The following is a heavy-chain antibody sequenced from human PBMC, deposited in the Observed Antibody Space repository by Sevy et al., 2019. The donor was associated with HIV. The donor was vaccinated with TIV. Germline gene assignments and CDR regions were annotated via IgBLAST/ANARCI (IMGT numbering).Heavy chain of an antibody. CDR2: ISADNGNT. CDR3: ARGGNRYNWNADYFDY. J-gene: IGHJ4*02. CDR1: GYTFTSYG. Sequence: ASVKVSCKASGYTFTSYGISWVRQAPGQGLEGMGWISADNGNTNYAQKLQGRVTMTTDTSTSTAYMELRSLRSDDTAVYYCARGGNRYNWNADYFDYWGQGTLVTVSS. V-gene: IGHV1-18*01. D-gene: IGHD1-1*01.